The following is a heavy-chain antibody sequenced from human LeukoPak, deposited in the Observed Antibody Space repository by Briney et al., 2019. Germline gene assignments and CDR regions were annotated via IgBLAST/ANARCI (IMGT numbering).Heavy chain of an antibody. CDR2: IIPIFGTA. Sequence: ASVKVSCKASGGTFGSYANSWVRHAPGQGLEWMGGIIPIFGTANYAQKFQGRVTITADKSTSTAYMELSSLRSEDTAVYYCARDPGLIGYCSSTSCRGQGLDPWGQGTLVTVSS. V-gene: IGHV1-69*06. D-gene: IGHD2-2*01. J-gene: IGHJ5*02. CDR1: GGTFGSYA. CDR3: ARDPGLIGYCSSTSCRGQGLDP.